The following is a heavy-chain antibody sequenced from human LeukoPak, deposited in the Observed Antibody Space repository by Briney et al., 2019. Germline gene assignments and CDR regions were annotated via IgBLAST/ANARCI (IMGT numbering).Heavy chain of an antibody. CDR2: INHSGST. D-gene: IGHD1-26*01. CDR3: AREGDRQRNFDY. CDR1: GGSFSGYY. Sequence: SETLSLTCAVYGGSFSGYYWSWIRQPPGKGLGWIGEINHSGSTNYNPSLKSRVTISVDTSKNQFSLKLSSVTAADTAVYYCAREGDRQRNFDYWGQGTLVTVSS. V-gene: IGHV4-34*01. J-gene: IGHJ4*02.